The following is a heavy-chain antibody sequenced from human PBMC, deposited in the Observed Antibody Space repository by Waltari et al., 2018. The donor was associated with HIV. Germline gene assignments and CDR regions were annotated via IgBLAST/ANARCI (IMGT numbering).Heavy chain of an antibody. V-gene: IGHV4-4*02. J-gene: IGHJ5*02. CDR2: MYHSGST. D-gene: IGHD4-17*01. Sequence: QVQLQESGPGLLEPSETLSLTCAVSGGSISSYNWWTWVRPAPGKGLEWIGEMYHSGSTNYNPSLKSRVTISIDKSKNQFSLRLTSVTAADTAVYYCVRVMSGDYRSSWIDPWGRGTLVTVSS. CDR1: GGSISSYNW. CDR3: VRVMSGDYRSSWIDP.